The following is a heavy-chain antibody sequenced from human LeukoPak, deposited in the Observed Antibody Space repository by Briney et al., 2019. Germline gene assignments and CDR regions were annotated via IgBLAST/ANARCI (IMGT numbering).Heavy chain of an antibody. CDR1: GFTFSSYS. CDR2: IISNGGST. J-gene: IGHJ6*03. CDR3: ARVRMGATVSDFYYYYMDV. Sequence: GGSLRLSCAASGFTFSSYSMHWFRQAPGKGLESVSAIISNGGSTYYANSVKGRFTISRDNSKNTLYLQMGSLRVEDMAVYYCARVRMGATVSDFYYYYMDVWGKGTTVTVSS. V-gene: IGHV3-64*01. D-gene: IGHD1-26*01.